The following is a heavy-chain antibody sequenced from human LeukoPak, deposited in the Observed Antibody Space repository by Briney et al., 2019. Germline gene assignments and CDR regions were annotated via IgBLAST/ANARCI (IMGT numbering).Heavy chain of an antibody. V-gene: IGHV1-18*01. Sequence: GASVKVSCKASGYTFSNFGINWVRQAPGQGLEWMGWISGNNDNPNYGQKFQGRVTITADESTSTAYMELSSLRSEDTAVYYCASGLVGATTGSYWGQGTLVTVSS. CDR1: GYTFSNFG. CDR3: ASGLVGATTGSY. CDR2: ISGNNDNP. J-gene: IGHJ4*02. D-gene: IGHD1-26*01.